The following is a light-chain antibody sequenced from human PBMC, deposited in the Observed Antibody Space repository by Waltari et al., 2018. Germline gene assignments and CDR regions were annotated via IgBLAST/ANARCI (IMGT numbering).Light chain of an antibody. J-gene: IGKJ4*01. CDR1: HSIGSW. CDR2: KAS. Sequence: DIQMTQSPSTLSASVGDRVTITCRASHSIGSWLAWYQQKPGKAPKLLVYKASSLERGVPSRFSGSGSETEFTLTISSLQPEDFATYYCQQYKTFWLTFGGGTKVDIK. V-gene: IGKV1-5*03. CDR3: QQYKTFWLT.